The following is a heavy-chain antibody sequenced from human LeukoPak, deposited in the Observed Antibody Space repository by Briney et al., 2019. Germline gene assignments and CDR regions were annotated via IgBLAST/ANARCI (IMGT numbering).Heavy chain of an antibody. CDR3: ARDFRAHYYDSSGYYPHY. CDR1: GYTFTSYY. Sequence: SVKVSCKASGYTFTSYYMHWVRQAPGQGLEWMGIINPSGGSTSYAQKFQGRVTMTRDTSTSTVYMELSSLRSGDTAVYYCARDFRAHYYDSSGYYPHYWGQGTLVTVSS. D-gene: IGHD3-22*01. V-gene: IGHV1-46*01. J-gene: IGHJ4*02. CDR2: INPSGGST.